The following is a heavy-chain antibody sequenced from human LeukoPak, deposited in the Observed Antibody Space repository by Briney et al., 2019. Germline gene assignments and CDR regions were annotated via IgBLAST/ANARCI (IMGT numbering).Heavy chain of an antibody. Sequence: TSETLSLTCSVSGDSLSTYHWNWIRKPPGKGLEWIAFMQSSGNSNYNPSLKSRATISVDTSKNQFSLRLTSVTAADTAVYYCARHPAADGLNWFDPWGQGTLVTVSS. CDR3: ARHPAADGLNWFDP. V-gene: IGHV4-59*08. CDR1: GDSLSTYH. J-gene: IGHJ5*02. CDR2: MQSSGNS. D-gene: IGHD6-13*01.